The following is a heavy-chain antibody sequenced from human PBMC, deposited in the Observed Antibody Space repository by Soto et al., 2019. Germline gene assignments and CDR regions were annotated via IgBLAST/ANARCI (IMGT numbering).Heavy chain of an antibody. J-gene: IGHJ3*02. D-gene: IGHD3-22*01. CDR3: AREKITMIVVVITPSDAFDI. Sequence: SETLSLTCAVYGGSFSGYYWSWIRQPPGKGLEWIGEINHSGSTNYNPSLKSRVTISVDTSKNQFSLKLSSVTAADTAVYYCAREKITMIVVVITPSDAFDIWGQGTMVTVSS. CDR1: GGSFSGYY. CDR2: INHSGST. V-gene: IGHV4-34*01.